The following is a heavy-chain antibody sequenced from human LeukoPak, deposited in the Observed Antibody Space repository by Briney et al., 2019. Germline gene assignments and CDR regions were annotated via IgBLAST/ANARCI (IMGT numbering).Heavy chain of an antibody. Sequence: GASVKVSCKASGYTFTGYYMHWVRQAPGQGLEWMGGIIPIFGTANYAQKFQGRVTITTDESTSTAYMELSSLRSEDTAVYYCASGPTKYSGYDSGYYYYMDVWGKGTTVTVSS. CDR2: IIPIFGTA. CDR1: GYTFTGYY. CDR3: ASGPTKYSGYDSGYYYYMDV. J-gene: IGHJ6*03. V-gene: IGHV1-69*05. D-gene: IGHD5-12*01.